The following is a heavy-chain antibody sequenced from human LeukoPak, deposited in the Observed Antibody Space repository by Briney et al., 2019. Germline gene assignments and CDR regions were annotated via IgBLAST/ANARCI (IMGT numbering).Heavy chain of an antibody. V-gene: IGHV3-64*01. CDR2: ISSNGGST. J-gene: IGHJ4*02. CDR3: ASGTSTELDY. CDR1: GFTFSSYS. Sequence: GGSLRLSCAASGFTFSSYSMHWVRQAPGKGLEHVSAISSNGGSTYYANSMKGRFTISRDNSKNTLFLQMGSLRAEDMAVYYCASGTSTELDYWGQGTLVTVSS. D-gene: IGHD1-1*01.